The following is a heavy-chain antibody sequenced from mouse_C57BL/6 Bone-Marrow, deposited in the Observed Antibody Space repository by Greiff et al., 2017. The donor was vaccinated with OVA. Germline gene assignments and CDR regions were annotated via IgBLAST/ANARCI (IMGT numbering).Heavy chain of an antibody. Sequence: DVKLQESGPGLVKPSQSLSLTCSVTGYSITSGYYWNWIRQLPGNKLEWMGYISYDGSNNYNPSLKNRTSITRDTSKNQFFLKLNSVTTEDTATYYCARNAYYSNYDYYDMDYWGQGTSVTVSA. D-gene: IGHD2-5*01. CDR2: ISYDGSN. CDR1: GYSITSGYY. CDR3: ARNAYYSNYDYYDMDY. V-gene: IGHV3-6*01. J-gene: IGHJ4*01.